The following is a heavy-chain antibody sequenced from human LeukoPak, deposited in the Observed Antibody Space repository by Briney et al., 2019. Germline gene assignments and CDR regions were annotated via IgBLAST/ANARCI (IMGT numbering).Heavy chain of an antibody. J-gene: IGHJ4*02. V-gene: IGHV3-21*01. CDR3: ARRPNPYYYDSSGYYEFWDY. CDR1: GFTFSSYS. D-gene: IGHD3-22*01. CDR2: ISSSSSYI. Sequence: GGSLRLSCAASGFTFSSYSMNWVRQAPGKRLEWVSSISSSSSYIYYADSVKGRFTISRDNAKNSLYLQMNSLRAEDTAVYYCARRPNPYYYDSSGYYEFWDYWGQGTLVTVSS.